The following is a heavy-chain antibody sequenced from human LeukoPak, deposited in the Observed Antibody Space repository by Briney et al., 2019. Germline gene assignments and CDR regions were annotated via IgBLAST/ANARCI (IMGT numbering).Heavy chain of an antibody. CDR1: GLTFSSYA. J-gene: IGHJ6*02. D-gene: IGHD6-13*01. CDR3: AKAAAAGPYYYYGMDV. Sequence: GGSLRLSCAASGLTFSSYAMNWVRQASGKGLEWVSAISGSGDSAYYADSVRGRFTISRDNSKNTLYLQMNSLRAEDTAVYYCAKAAAAGPYYYYGMDVWGQGTTVTVSS. CDR2: ISGSGDSA. V-gene: IGHV3-23*01.